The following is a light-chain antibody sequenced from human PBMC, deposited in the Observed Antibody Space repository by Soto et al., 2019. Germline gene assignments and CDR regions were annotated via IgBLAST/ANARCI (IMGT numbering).Light chain of an antibody. CDR1: SSDVGGYNS. CDR3: CSYAGSDNHYV. Sequence: QSVLTQPRSVSGSPGQSVTISCTGTSSDVGGYNSVSWYQQHPDKAPKFMIYDVSKRPSGVPDRFSGSKSGNTASLTISGLQAEDEADYYCCSYAGSDNHYVFGNGTKVTVL. CDR2: DVS. V-gene: IGLV2-11*01. J-gene: IGLJ1*01.